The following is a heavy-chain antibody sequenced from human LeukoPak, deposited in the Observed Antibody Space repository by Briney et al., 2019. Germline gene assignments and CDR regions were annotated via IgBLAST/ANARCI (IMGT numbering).Heavy chain of an antibody. CDR3: AREPQQRGFDY. CDR2: IYYSGST. J-gene: IGHJ4*02. D-gene: IGHD6-13*01. V-gene: IGHV4-59*12. CDR1: GGPISTYY. Sequence: SETLSLTCTVSGGPISTYYWTWIRQPPGKGLEWIGYIYYSGSTNYNPSLKSRVTISVDTSKNQFSLNLSSLTAADTAVYYCAREPQQRGFDYWGQGTLVTVSS.